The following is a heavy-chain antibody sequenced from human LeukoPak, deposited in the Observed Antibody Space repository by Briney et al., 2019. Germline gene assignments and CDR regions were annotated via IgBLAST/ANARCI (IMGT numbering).Heavy chain of an antibody. CDR3: ARAGGRDSSGWFPRDFDY. V-gene: IGHV3-48*02. J-gene: IGHJ4*02. CDR2: ISSSSSTI. Sequence: GGSLRLSCAASGFTFSSYSMNWVRQAPGKGLGWVSYISSSSSTIYYADSVKGRFTISRDNAKNSLYLQMNSLRDEDTAVYYCARAGGRDSSGWFPRDFDYWGQGTLVAVSS. D-gene: IGHD6-13*01. CDR1: GFTFSSYS.